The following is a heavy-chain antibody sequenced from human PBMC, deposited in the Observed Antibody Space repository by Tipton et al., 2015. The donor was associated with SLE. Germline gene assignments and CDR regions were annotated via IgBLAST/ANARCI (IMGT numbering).Heavy chain of an antibody. D-gene: IGHD3-3*01. V-gene: IGHV4-38-2*02. CDR3: ARPNDFWSVQGAFDT. J-gene: IGHJ3*02. CDR2: ISHTGTT. CDR1: GYSISSGYY. Sequence: LRLSCTVSGYSISSGYYWGWIRQPPGKGLEWIGSISHTGTTYDNPSLKSRVIISLDMSKNQFSLNLSFVTAADTAVYYCARPNDFWSVQGAFDTWGQGTMVTVSS.